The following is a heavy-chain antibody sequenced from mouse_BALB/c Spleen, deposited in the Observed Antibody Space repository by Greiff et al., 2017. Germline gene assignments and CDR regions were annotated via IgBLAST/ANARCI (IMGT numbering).Heavy chain of an antibody. CDR3: ARSGIYRYDEDYYAMDY. D-gene: IGHD2-14*01. J-gene: IGHJ4*01. CDR2: IYPGNVNT. V-gene: IGHV1S56*01. Sequence: QVQLQQSGPELVKPGASVRISCKASGYTFTSYYIHWVKQRPGQGLEWIGWIYPGNVNTKYNEKFKGKATLTADKSSSTAYMQLSSLTSEDSAVYFCARSGIYRYDEDYYAMDYWGQGTSVTVSS. CDR1: GYTFTSYY.